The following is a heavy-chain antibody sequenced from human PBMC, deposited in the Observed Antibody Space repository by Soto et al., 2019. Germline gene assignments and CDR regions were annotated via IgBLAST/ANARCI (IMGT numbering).Heavy chain of an antibody. D-gene: IGHD5-12*01. CDR3: ASKTNIVATITDYFDY. CDR1: GGYISSSSYY. J-gene: IGHJ4*02. V-gene: IGHV4-39*01. Sequence: SETLSLTCTVSGGYISSSSYYWGRIRQPPGKGLEWIGSIYYSGSTYYNPSLKSRVTISVDTSKNQFSLKLSSVTAADTAVYYCASKTNIVATITDYFDYWGQGTLVTVSS. CDR2: IYYSGST.